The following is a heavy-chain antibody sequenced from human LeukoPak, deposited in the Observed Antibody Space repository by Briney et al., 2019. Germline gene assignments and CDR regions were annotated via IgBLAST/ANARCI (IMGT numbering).Heavy chain of an antibody. J-gene: IGHJ5*01. Sequence: GSLRLSCXXXGFTFNKYYIHWVRQAPGKGLGWVSRVNGVGSEGIYADSVNGRFSIFRDNAKNTVYLQMNSLTAEDTAMYYCVRDWDHYDFDSWGQGTLVTVAS. D-gene: IGHD3-16*01. CDR1: GFTFNKYY. CDR3: VRDWDHYDFDS. CDR2: VNGVGSEG. V-gene: IGHV3-74*01.